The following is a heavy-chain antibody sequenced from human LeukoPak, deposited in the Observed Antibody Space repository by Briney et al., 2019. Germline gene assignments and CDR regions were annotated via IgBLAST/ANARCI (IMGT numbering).Heavy chain of an antibody. V-gene: IGHV4-59*12. CDR1: GGSISSYY. CDR3: ARGAVVPAAMNLYNWFDP. Sequence: RPSETLSLTCTVSGGSISSYYWSWIRQPPGKGLEWIGYIYYSGSTNYNPSLKSRVTISVDTSKNQFSLKLSSVTAADTAVYHCARGAVVPAAMNLYNWFDPWGQGTLVTVSS. D-gene: IGHD2-2*01. J-gene: IGHJ5*02. CDR2: IYYSGST.